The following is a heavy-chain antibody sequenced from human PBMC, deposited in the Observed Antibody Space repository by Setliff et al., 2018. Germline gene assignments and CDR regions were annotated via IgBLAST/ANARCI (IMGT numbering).Heavy chain of an antibody. CDR2: INTGGGSA. Sequence: ASVKVSCKSSGYIFSDYGITWVRQAPGQGLEWMGTINTGGGSASIVDQFLGRVTMTTDTSTSTAYMELKSLRSDDAAVYYCARINFYVSSGYYYAPDYWGPGTLVTVSS. V-gene: IGHV1-18*01. J-gene: IGHJ4*02. CDR3: ARINFYVSSGYYYAPDY. CDR1: GYIFSDYG. D-gene: IGHD3-22*01.